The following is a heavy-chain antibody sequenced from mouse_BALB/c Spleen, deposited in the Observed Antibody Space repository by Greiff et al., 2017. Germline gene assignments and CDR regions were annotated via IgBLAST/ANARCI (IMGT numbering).Heavy chain of an antibody. CDR1: GFTFNTYA. Sequence: EVHLVESGGGLVQPKGSLKLSCAASGFTFNTYAMNWVRQAPGKGLEWVARIRSKSNNYATYYADSVKDRFTISRDDSQSMLYLQMNNLKTEDTAMYYCVRSYYGPYYFDYWGQGTTLTVSS. D-gene: IGHD1-2*01. CDR2: IRSKSNNYAT. J-gene: IGHJ2*01. V-gene: IGHV10-1*02. CDR3: VRSYYGPYYFDY.